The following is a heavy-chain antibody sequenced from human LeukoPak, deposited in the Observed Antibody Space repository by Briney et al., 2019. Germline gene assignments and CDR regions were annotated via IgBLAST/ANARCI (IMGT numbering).Heavy chain of an antibody. CDR1: GFTGSNNY. J-gene: IGHJ4*02. Sequence: HPGGSLRLSCAASGFTGSNNYMSWVRQAPGKGLEWVSAIHSSGGTYYADSVKGRFTISRDNSKNTLYLQMNSLRAEDTAVYYCASGFQLEYWGQGTLVTVSS. V-gene: IGHV3-66*03. CDR2: IHSSGGT. CDR3: ASGFQLEY. D-gene: IGHD1-1*01.